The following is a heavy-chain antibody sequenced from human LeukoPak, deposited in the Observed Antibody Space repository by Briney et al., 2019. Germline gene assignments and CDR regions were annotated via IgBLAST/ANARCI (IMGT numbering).Heavy chain of an antibody. D-gene: IGHD3-22*01. V-gene: IGHV3-66*01. CDR2: IYSGDST. J-gene: IGHJ4*02. CDR1: GFTVRSNY. Sequence: PGGSLTLSCAVSGFTVRSNYFTWVRQAPGRGLEWVSVIYSGDSTYYADSVKGRFTISRDNSKNTLFLQMSTLRAEDTAVYYCARDREYYYDSSGYFIPSYFVYWGQGGLLTVSS. CDR3: ARDREYYYDSSGYFIPSYFVY.